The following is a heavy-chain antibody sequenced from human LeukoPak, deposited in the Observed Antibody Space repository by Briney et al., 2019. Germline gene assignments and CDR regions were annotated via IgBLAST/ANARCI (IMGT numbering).Heavy chain of an antibody. Sequence: PSETLSLTCTVSGGSISSSSYYWGWIRQPPGKGLEWIGSIYYSGSTYYNPSLKSRVTISVDTSKNQFSLKLSSVTAADTAVYYCARDANTLGWEQQLVQDYWGQGTLVTVSS. CDR3: ARDANTLGWEQQLVQDY. CDR2: IYYSGST. CDR1: GGSISSSSYY. D-gene: IGHD6-13*01. V-gene: IGHV4-39*07. J-gene: IGHJ4*02.